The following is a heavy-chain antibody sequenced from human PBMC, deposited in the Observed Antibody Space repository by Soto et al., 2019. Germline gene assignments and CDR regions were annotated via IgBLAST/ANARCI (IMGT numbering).Heavy chain of an antibody. V-gene: IGHV4-31*03. Sequence: QLQESGPGLVKTSETLSLTCSVSGGSISGDGSYWAWIRQYPGKGLGWIGYIYYSGTTYYNPSLRSRASISVDTSKSQFSLRLDSVNAADTAIYYCARDTKTYCSGGSCIWVDPWGQGILVAVSS. D-gene: IGHD2-15*01. CDR1: GGSISGDGSY. CDR2: IYYSGTT. CDR3: ARDTKTYCSGGSCIWVDP. J-gene: IGHJ5*02.